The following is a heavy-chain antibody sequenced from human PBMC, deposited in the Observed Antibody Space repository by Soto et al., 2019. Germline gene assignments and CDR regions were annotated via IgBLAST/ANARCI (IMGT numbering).Heavy chain of an antibody. CDR1: VYSFINYF. J-gene: IGHJ5*02. D-gene: IGHD2-15*01. CDR2: INPSGGST. CDR3: ARGGGSPNWFDP. Sequence: ASVKVSCKTSVYSFINYFIHWVRQAPGQGLEWMGIINPSGGSTRYTQKFQGRVTITRDTSTSTVYMELSSLRSEDSAVYYCARGGGSPNWFDPWGQGTLVTVSS. V-gene: IGHV1-46*01.